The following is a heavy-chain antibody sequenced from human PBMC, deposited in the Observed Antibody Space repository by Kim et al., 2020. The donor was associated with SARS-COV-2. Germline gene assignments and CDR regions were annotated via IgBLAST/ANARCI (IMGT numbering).Heavy chain of an antibody. J-gene: IGHJ5*02. D-gene: IGHD3-16*02. Sequence: SETLSLTCAVYGGSFSGYYWSWIRQPPGKGLEWIGEINHSGSTNYNPSLKSRVTISVDTSKNQFSLKLSSVTAADTAVYYCARGPYDYVCGSYRKGWFDP. CDR1: GGSFSGYY. CDR2: INHSGST. V-gene: IGHV4-34*01. CDR3: ARGPYDYVCGSYRKGWFDP.